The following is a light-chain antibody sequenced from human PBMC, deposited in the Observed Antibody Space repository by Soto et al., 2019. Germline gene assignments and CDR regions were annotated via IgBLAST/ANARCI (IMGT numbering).Light chain of an antibody. CDR3: QYYNNWLAT. Sequence: EVVMTQSPATLSVSPGDKVSLSCRANQTISNTLAWYQQKPGQAPRLLIYAASTTATGVSARFSGSGSGTEFTLTISSVQSEDFTIYYCQYYNNWLATFGGGTKVDI. V-gene: IGKV3-15*01. CDR2: AAS. J-gene: IGKJ4*01. CDR1: QTISNT.